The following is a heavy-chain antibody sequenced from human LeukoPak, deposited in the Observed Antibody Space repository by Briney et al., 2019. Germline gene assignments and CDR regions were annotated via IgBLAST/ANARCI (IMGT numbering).Heavy chain of an antibody. CDR1: GGSISSYY. V-gene: IGHV4-59*01. CDR3: ARRHTYFDY. Sequence: SETLSLTCTVSGGSISSYYWSWIRQPPGKGLEWIGYIYYSGSTNYNPSLKSRVTISVDTSKNQFSLKLSSVTAADTAVYYCARRHTYFDYWGQGTLVTVSS. CDR2: IYYSGST. J-gene: IGHJ4*02.